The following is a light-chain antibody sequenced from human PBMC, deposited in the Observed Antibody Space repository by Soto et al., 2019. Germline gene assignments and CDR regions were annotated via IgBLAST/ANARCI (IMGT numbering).Light chain of an antibody. CDR2: EVA. Sequence: QSALTQPRSVSGCPGKQAPFSATETSGNVGGYNYVSWYQHHPGKAPKLMIYEVAQRPSGVPDRFSGSKSGNTASLTISGLQAEDEADYYCCSFAGGYTLDVVFGGGTKVTVL. CDR3: CSFAGGYTLDVV. J-gene: IGLJ2*01. V-gene: IGLV2-11*01. CDR1: SGNVGGYNY.